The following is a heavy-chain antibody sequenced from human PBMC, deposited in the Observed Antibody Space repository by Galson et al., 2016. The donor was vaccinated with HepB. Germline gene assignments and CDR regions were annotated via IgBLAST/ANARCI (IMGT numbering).Heavy chain of an antibody. V-gene: IGHV3-53*01. Sequence: SLRLSCAVSGFVVNTKYMNWVRQAPGKGPEWVSVIYTGGETRYADAVKGRFFISRDIPKNTLFLQMDSLAAEDTAVYYCATSWTYAVGAFDIWGQGTLVTVSS. CDR2: IYTGGET. CDR3: ATSWTYAVGAFDI. J-gene: IGHJ4*02. D-gene: IGHD3/OR15-3a*01. CDR1: GFVVNTKY.